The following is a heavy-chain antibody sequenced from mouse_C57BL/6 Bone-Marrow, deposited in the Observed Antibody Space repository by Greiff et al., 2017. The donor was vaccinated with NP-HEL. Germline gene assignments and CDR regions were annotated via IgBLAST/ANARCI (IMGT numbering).Heavy chain of an antibody. J-gene: IGHJ1*03. CDR1: GYTFTSYW. V-gene: IGHV1-69*01. CDR2: IDPSDSYT. D-gene: IGHD2-1*01. CDR3: ASPIYYGNYGYFDV. Sequence: QVQLQQPGAELVMPGASVKLSCKASGYTFTSYWMHWVKQRPAQGLEWIGEIDPSDSYTNYNQKFKGKSTLTVDKSSSTAYMQLSSLTSEDSAVYYCASPIYYGNYGYFDVWGTGTTVTVSS.